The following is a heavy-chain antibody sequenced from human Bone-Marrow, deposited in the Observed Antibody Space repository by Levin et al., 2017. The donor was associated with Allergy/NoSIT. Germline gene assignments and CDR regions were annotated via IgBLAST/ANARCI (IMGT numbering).Heavy chain of an antibody. CDR3: ARDPSAYYDNSGYQNWHFDI. Sequence: SCAGSGFIFSEYYMNWIRQAPGKGPEWVSYISSSRNIVYYADSVRGRFTISRDDATNSLFLQMDSLRVEDTAVYYCARDPSAYYDNSGYQNWHFDIWGRGTLVTVSS. V-gene: IGHV3-11*01. CDR1: GFIFSEYY. J-gene: IGHJ2*01. D-gene: IGHD3-22*01. CDR2: ISSSRNIV.